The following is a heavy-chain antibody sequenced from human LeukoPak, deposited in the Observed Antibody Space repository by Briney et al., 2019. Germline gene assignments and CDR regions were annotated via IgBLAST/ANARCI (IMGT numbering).Heavy chain of an antibody. CDR3: ARDWSVIVVVPAASKIGWFDP. D-gene: IGHD2-2*01. CDR1: GGSISSYC. Sequence: PSETLSLTCTVSGGSISSYCWSWIRQPAGKGLEWIGRIYTSGSTNYNPSLKSRVTMSVDTSKNQFSLKLSSVTAADTAVYYCARDWSVIVVVPAASKIGWFDPWGQGTLVTVSS. V-gene: IGHV4-4*07. J-gene: IGHJ5*02. CDR2: IYTSGST.